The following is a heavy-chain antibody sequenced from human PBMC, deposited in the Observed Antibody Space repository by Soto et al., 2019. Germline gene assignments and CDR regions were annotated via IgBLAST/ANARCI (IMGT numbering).Heavy chain of an antibody. D-gene: IGHD1-26*01. V-gene: IGHV3-74*03. CDR2: LTSDGRDT. CDR1: GFTFSNYW. CDR3: ARWDGHNYLDF. Sequence: EVQLVESGGDLVQPEGSLRLSCAASGFTFSNYWMHWVRQAPGKGLVWVSRLTSDGRDTTYADSVKGRFTISRDNAKNTLYLQMNSLRAEDTAVYFCARWDGHNYLDFWGQGTLVTVS. J-gene: IGHJ4*02.